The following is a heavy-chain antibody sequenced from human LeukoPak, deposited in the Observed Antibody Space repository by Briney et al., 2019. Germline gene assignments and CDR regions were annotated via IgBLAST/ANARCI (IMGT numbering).Heavy chain of an antibody. Sequence: GASVKVSCKASGYTFTDYYMHWVRQAPGQGLEWMGWINPHSGGTNYAQKFQGRVTMTTDTSISTAYMGVSWLRFDDTAVYYCARKALIGSGTLFDFWGQGILVTVSS. CDR3: ARKALIGSGTLFDF. CDR2: INPHSGGT. V-gene: IGHV1-2*02. CDR1: GYTFTDYY. J-gene: IGHJ4*02. D-gene: IGHD1-1*01.